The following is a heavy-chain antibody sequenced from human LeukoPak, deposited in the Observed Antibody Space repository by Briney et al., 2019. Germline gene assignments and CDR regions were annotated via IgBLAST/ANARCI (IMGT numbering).Heavy chain of an antibody. D-gene: IGHD2-2*01. Sequence: GGSLRLSCAASGFTFSSYSMNWVRQAPGKGLEWVSSISSSSSYIYYADSVKGRFTISRDNAKNSLYLQMNSLRAEDTAVYYCARVRYRSSTSCDYYFDYWGQGTLVTVSS. CDR3: ARVRYRSSTSCDYYFDY. CDR2: ISSSSSYI. CDR1: GFTFSSYS. V-gene: IGHV3-21*01. J-gene: IGHJ4*02.